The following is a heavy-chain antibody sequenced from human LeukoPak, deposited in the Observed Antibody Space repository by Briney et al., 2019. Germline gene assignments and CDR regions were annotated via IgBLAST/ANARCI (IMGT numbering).Heavy chain of an antibody. CDR3: SRSRSSWLDY. CDR1: GGSISSSSYY. V-gene: IGHV4-39*07. D-gene: IGHD6-13*01. J-gene: IGHJ4*02. CDR2: IYYSGST. Sequence: PSETLSLTCTVSGGSISSSSYYWGWIRQPPGKGLEWIGSIYYSGSTYYNPSLKSRVTISVDTSKNQFSLKLSSVTAADTAVYYCSRSRSSWLDYWGQGTLVTVSS.